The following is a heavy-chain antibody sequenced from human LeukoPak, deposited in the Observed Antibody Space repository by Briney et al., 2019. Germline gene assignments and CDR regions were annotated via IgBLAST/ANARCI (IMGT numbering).Heavy chain of an antibody. J-gene: IGHJ6*03. CDR2: ISAYNGNT. CDR3: ARARGSGSYYGHDYYYYHYMDV. V-gene: IGHV1-18*01. Sequence: ASVTVSCKASGYTFTSYSITWVRQAPGQGLEWMGWISAYNGNTKYAQKLQGRVTMTIDTSTSTAYMELRSLRSDDTAIYYCARARGSGSYYGHDYYYYHYMDVWGKGTTVTVSS. D-gene: IGHD3-10*01. CDR1: GYTFTSYS.